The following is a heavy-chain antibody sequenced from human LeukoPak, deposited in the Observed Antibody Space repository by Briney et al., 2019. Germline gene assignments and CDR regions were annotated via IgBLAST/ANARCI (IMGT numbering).Heavy chain of an antibody. CDR1: GFPFTTYS. V-gene: IGHV3-21*01. Sequence: GGSLRLSCAASGFPFTTYSMNWVRQAPGKGLEWVSSIRSSSYIYYADSVKGRFTISRDNARNSLYLQMNSLRADDTAVYYCARARREYSSSSDFDYWGQGTLVTVSS. J-gene: IGHJ4*02. D-gene: IGHD6-6*01. CDR3: ARARREYSSSSDFDY. CDR2: IRSSSYI.